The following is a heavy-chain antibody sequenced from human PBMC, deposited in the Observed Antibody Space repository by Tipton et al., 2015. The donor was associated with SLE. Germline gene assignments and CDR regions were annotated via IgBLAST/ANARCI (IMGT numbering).Heavy chain of an antibody. V-gene: IGHV4-34*01. D-gene: IGHD2-8*02. Sequence: TLSLTCAVYGGSFSGYYWSWIRQPPGKGLEWIGEINPSGRTNYNPSLKSRVIISLDTSRNHFSLKLTSVTAAETAVYFCARDRDIVLEPVPIPPAFDIWGQGTTVTVSS. CDR2: INPSGRT. CDR1: GGSFSGYY. J-gene: IGHJ3*02. CDR3: ARDRDIVLEPVPIPPAFDI.